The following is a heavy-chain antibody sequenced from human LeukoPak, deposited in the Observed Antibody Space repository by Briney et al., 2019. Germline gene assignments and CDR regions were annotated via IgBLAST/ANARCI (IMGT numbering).Heavy chain of an antibody. D-gene: IGHD6-19*01. CDR1: GGSISSSRYY. J-gene: IGHJ4*02. CDR3: ARLSGWYEVGY. CDR2: IYYSGST. Sequence: ASETLCLTCTVSGGSISSSRYYWGWIRQPPGTGLEWLGSIYYSGSTYYNPSLKSRLTISVDTSKNHFSLKLSSVTAADTAVYYCARLSGWYEVGYWGQGTLVTVSS. V-gene: IGHV4-39*02.